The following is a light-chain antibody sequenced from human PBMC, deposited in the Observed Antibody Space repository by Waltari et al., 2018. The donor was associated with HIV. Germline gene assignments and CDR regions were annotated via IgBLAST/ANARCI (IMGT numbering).Light chain of an antibody. Sequence: QSVVTQPPSVSGTPGQTVTISCSGSTSNIGIKTVTWYQHLPGTAPKRLIYGNYQRPSGVPDRCSASKSGTSASLAISGLQSEDEADYYCASWDASLNGWVFGGGTKLTVL. CDR2: GNY. V-gene: IGLV1-44*01. J-gene: IGLJ3*02. CDR3: ASWDASLNGWV. CDR1: TSNIGIKT.